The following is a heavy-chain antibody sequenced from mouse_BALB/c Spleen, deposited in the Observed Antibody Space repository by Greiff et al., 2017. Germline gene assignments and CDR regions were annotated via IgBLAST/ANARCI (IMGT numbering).Heavy chain of an antibody. CDR1: GFTFNTYA. V-gene: IGHV10-1*02. Sequence: EVQGVESGGGLVQPKGSLKLSCAASGFTFNTYAMNWVRQAPGKGLEWVARIRSKSNNYATYYADSVKDRFTISRDDSQSMLYLQMNNLKTEDTAMYYCVSAPFAYWGQGTLVTVSA. CDR2: IRSKSNNYAT. J-gene: IGHJ3*01. CDR3: VSAPFAY.